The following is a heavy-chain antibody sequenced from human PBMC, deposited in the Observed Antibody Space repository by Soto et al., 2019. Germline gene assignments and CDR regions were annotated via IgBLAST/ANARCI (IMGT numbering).Heavy chain of an antibody. CDR3: ARGRGYSGPTLNFDP. V-gene: IGHV4-30-2*01. J-gene: IGHJ5*02. D-gene: IGHD5-12*01. CDR1: GGSISSGGYS. CDR2: IYHSGST. Sequence: SETLSLTCAVSGGSISSGGYSWSWIRQPPGKGLEWIGYIYHSGSTYYNPSLKSRVTISVDRSKNQFSLKLSSVTAADTAVYNCARGRGYSGPTLNFDPWGQGTLVTVSS.